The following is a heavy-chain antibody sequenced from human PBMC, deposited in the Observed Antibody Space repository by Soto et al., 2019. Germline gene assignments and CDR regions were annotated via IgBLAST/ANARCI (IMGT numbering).Heavy chain of an antibody. J-gene: IGHJ5*02. Sequence: GGPLRVPCAAPGLNFRNYGMHWVRQAKGKGLEWVAVIWSDGSEKYYGASVKGRVTISRDNFKNTVSLQMNRLRVENTAIYYCVKDPSPTTGPTDYNWFDTWGLGTLVTVSS. D-gene: IGHD4-4*01. CDR3: VKDPSPTTGPTDYNWFDT. V-gene: IGHV3-33*06. CDR1: GLNFRNYG. CDR2: IWSDGSEK.